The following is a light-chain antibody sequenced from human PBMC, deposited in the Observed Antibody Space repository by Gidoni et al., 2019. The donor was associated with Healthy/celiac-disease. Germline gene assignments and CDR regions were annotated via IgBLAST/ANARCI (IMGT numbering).Light chain of an antibody. V-gene: IGKV1-5*03. CDR2: KAS. J-gene: IGKJ2*04. CDR1: QSISSW. Sequence: DIPMTQSPSTLSASVGARVTITCRASQSISSWLAWYQQKPGKAPKHLIYKASSLESGVPARFSGSGSGTEFTLTISSLQPDDFAIYYCQQYNSLVGSFGQGTKLEIK. CDR3: QQYNSLVGS.